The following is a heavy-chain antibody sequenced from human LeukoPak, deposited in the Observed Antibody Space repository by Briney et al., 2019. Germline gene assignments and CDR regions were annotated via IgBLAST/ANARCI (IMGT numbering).Heavy chain of an antibody. CDR2: IYYSGST. V-gene: IGHV4-39*01. D-gene: IGHD3-10*01. Sequence: TPSETLSLTCTVSGDSISSSNYYWGWIRQPPGKGLECIGSIYYSGSTYYNPSLKSRVTISVDTSKNQFSLKLSSVTAADTAVYYCARRPPGEDIFDYWGQGTLVTVSS. CDR1: GDSISSSNYY. J-gene: IGHJ4*02. CDR3: ARRPPGEDIFDY.